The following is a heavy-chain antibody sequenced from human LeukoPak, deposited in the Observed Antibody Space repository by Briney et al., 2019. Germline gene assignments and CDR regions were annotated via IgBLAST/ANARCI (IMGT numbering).Heavy chain of an antibody. CDR1: GGSFSGYY. J-gene: IGHJ4*02. V-gene: IGHV4-34*01. Sequence: SETLSLTCAVYGGSFSGYYWSWIRQPPGKGLDWIGEINHSGSTNYNPSLKSRVSMSVDTSKNQFSLKLTSVTAADTAVYYCARGGKATVVTMWGQGILVTVSS. CDR2: INHSGST. CDR3: ARGGKATVVTM. D-gene: IGHD4-23*01.